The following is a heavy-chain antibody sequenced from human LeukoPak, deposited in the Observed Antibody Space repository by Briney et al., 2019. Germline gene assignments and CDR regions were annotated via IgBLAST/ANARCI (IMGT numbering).Heavy chain of an antibody. CDR2: TSGSGANT. J-gene: IGHJ4*02. Sequence: GGSLRLSCAASGFTFSNYGMSWVRQAPGKGLEWVSVTSGSGANTYYADSVKGRFTISRDNSKNTLYLQVNSLRAEDTAVYYCAKAKSYYSNYDYWGQGTLVTVSS. CDR1: GFTFSNYG. V-gene: IGHV3-23*01. D-gene: IGHD4-11*01. CDR3: AKAKSYYSNYDY.